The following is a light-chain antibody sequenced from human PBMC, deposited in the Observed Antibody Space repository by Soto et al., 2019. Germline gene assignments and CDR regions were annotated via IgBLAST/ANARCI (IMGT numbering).Light chain of an antibody. CDR2: DPS. CDR3: QQRSNWPIT. CDR1: QSVSSS. V-gene: IGKV3-11*01. Sequence: EIVLTQSPATLSLSPGERATLSCRASQSVSSSLAWYQQKSGQAHSLLIYDPSNRATGIQARFSGSGSETDFTLAISSLVPEDFEVYYFQQRSNWPITFSQGTRLEIQ. J-gene: IGKJ5*01.